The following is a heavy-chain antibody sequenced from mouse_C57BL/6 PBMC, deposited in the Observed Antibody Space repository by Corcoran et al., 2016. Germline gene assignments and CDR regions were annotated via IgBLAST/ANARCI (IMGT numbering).Heavy chain of an antibody. J-gene: IGHJ2*01. CDR2: FYPGSGSI. CDR3: ARHRRGSHYFDY. V-gene: IGHV1-62-2*01. Sequence: QVQLHQSGAELVKPGASVKLSCKASGYTFTEYTIHWVKQRSGQGLEWIGWFYPGSGSIKYNENFKDKATLTAAKSSITVYMELSRLTAEDSAVYFCARHRRGSHYFDYWGQGTTLTVSS. D-gene: IGHD1-1*01. CDR1: GYTFTEYT.